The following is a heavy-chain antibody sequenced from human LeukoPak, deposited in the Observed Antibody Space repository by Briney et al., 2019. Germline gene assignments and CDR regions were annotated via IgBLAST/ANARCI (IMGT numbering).Heavy chain of an antibody. CDR2: IIPIFGSA. CDR1: GDTFINYA. Sequence: SVKVSCKASGDTFINYAISWVRQAPGQGLEWMGGIIPIFGSANYAQKFQGRVTITTDESTSTAYMELSSLRSEDTAAYYCARGPRAYYYYMDVWGKGTTVTVSS. J-gene: IGHJ6*03. CDR3: ARGPRAYYYYMDV. V-gene: IGHV1-69*05.